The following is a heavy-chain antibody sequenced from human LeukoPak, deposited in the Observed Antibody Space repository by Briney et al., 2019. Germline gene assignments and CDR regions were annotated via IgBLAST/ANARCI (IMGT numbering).Heavy chain of an antibody. CDR3: ARVPRSYYYYYYMDI. Sequence: SETLSLTCTVSGGFINDYYWNWIRQPPGQGLEWIGYVYYSGSINYNPSLKSRVTISADTSKNQFSLKLSSVTAADTAVYYCARVPRSYYYYYYMDIWGKGTTVTVSS. CDR2: VYYSGSI. V-gene: IGHV4-59*01. J-gene: IGHJ6*03. CDR1: GGFINDYY.